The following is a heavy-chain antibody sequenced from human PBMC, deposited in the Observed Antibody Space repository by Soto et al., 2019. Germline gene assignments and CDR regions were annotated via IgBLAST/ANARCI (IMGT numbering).Heavy chain of an antibody. J-gene: IGHJ5*02. CDR2: IYWDDDK. CDR1: GFSLSTSGVG. CDR3: APARGWWYVR. V-gene: IGHV2-5*02. D-gene: IGHD6-19*01. Sequence: QITLKESGPTLVKPTQTLTLTCTFSGFSLSTSGVGVGWIRQPPGKALEWLALIYWDDDKRYSPSLKSRLTTTKDTTKHQVVLTMTNMDPVDTATYYCAPARGWWYVRWGQGTLVTVSS.